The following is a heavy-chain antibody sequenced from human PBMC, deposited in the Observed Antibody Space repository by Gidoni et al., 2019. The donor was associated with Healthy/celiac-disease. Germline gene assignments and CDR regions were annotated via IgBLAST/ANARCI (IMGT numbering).Heavy chain of an antibody. V-gene: IGHV3-15*01. J-gene: IGHJ6*03. D-gene: IGHD6-6*01. CDR2: IKSNTDGGTT. CDR3: TTDRSAARSDYYYYYMDV. Sequence: EVQLVESGGGLVQPGGSLRLSCAASGFTFSNAWMSWVRQAPGKGLEWVGRIKSNTDGGTTDDAAPVKGRFTISRDDSKNTLYLQMNSLKTEDTAVYYCTTDRSAARSDYYYYYMDVWGKGTTVTVSS. CDR1: GFTFSNAW.